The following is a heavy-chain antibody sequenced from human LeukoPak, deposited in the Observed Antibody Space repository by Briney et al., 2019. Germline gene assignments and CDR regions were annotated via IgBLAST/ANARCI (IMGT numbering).Heavy chain of an antibody. CDR1: GFTFTMFG. CDR2: IDGNSGIK. Sequence: PGGSLRLSCEASGFTFTMFGMNWVRQAPGKGLEWVSYIDGNSGIKYYADSVQGRFTISRDNAQDSVFLQMTSLRVDDTAVYYCARTYDFGRGPPGDAFDNWGQGTLVTVSS. J-gene: IGHJ3*02. D-gene: IGHD3-3*01. V-gene: IGHV3-48*01. CDR3: ARTYDFGRGPPGDAFDN.